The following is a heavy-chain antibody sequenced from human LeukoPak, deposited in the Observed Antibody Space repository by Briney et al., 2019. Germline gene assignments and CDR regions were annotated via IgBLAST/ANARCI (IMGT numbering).Heavy chain of an antibody. CDR3: ARAPYRDDAFDI. CDR1: GGSISGYY. CDR2: IYYSGST. J-gene: IGHJ3*02. Sequence: PSETLSLTCTVSGGSISGYYWSWIRQPPGKGLEWIGYIYYSGSTNYNPSLKSRVTISVDTSKNQFSLKLSSVTAADTAVYYCARAPYRDDAFDIWGQGTMVTVSS. V-gene: IGHV4-59*12. D-gene: IGHD3-16*02.